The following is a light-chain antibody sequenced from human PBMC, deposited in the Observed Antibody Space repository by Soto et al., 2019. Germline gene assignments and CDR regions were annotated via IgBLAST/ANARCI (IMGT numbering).Light chain of an antibody. CDR3: CSYAGSTPYV. CDR2: EVS. Sequence: QSALNQPASVSGSPGQAITISCTETSSDVGSYNLVSWYQQHPGKAPKLMIYEVSRRPSGVSNRFSGSKSGNTASLTISGLQAEDEADYYCCSYAGSTPYVFGTGTKVTVL. J-gene: IGLJ1*01. CDR1: SSDVGSYNL. V-gene: IGLV2-23*02.